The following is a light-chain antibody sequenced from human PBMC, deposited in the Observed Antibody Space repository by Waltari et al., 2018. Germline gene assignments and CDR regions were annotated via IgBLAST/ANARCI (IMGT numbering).Light chain of an antibody. CDR2: GAS. CDR3: HQYNDWPRT. Sequence: EIVMTQSPATLSVSPGERATLSCRASRSVRNNLGWYQQRPGQAPRLLIYGASTRATGIPARFSGSASGTEFTLTISSLQSEDFAVYYCHQYNDWPRTFGQGTKVEIK. V-gene: IGKV3-15*01. CDR1: RSVRNN. J-gene: IGKJ1*01.